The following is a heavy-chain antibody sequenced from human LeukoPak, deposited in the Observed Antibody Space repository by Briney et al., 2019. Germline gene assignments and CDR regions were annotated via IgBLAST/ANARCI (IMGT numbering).Heavy chain of an antibody. J-gene: IGHJ2*01. CDR3: ARGGRSLVAAQFDL. D-gene: IGHD2-15*01. CDR2: IYYSGST. Sequence: SQTLSLTCTVSGGSISSGDYYWSWIRQPPGKGLEWIGYIYYSGSTNYNPSLKSRVTISVDTSKNQFSLKLSSVTAADTAVYYCARGGRSLVAAQFDLWGRGTLVTVSS. V-gene: IGHV4-30-4*01. CDR1: GGSISSGDYY.